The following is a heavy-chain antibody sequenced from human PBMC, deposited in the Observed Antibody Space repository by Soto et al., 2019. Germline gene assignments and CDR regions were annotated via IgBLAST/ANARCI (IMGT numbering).Heavy chain of an antibody. CDR3: ARVAAMVTGYDY. Sequence: GGSLRLSCAASGFTFSDHYMDWVRQAPGEGLEWVGRTRNKANSYTTEYAASVKGRFTISRDDSKNSLYPQMNSLKTEDTAVYYCARVAAMVTGYDYWGQGTLVTVSS. CDR2: TRNKANSYTT. D-gene: IGHD5-18*01. V-gene: IGHV3-72*01. J-gene: IGHJ4*02. CDR1: GFTFSDHY.